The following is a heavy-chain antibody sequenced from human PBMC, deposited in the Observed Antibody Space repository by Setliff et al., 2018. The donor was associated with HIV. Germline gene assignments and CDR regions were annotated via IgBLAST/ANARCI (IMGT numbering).Heavy chain of an antibody. Sequence: RGESLTISCKGSGYTFTSYWIGWVRQMPGKGLEWMGIIYPGDSDTRYSPSFQGRVTISADKSINTAYLQWSSLQASDTAMYYCARRASKASLDYWGQGTLVTVSS. J-gene: IGHJ4*02. V-gene: IGHV5-51*01. CDR3: ARRASKASLDY. CDR1: GYTFTSYW. CDR2: IYPGDSDT.